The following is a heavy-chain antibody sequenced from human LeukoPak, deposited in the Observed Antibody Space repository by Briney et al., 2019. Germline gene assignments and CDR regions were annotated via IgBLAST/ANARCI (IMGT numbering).Heavy chain of an antibody. Sequence: SSETLSLTCAVYGGSFSGYYWSWIRQPPGKGLEWIGEINHSGSTNYNPSLKSRVTISVDTSKNQFSLKLSSVTAADTAVYYCARKSILTSGRKPYDVWDQGALVTVSS. J-gene: IGHJ4*02. D-gene: IGHD2-15*01. CDR1: GGSFSGYY. V-gene: IGHV4-34*01. CDR3: ARKSILTSGRKPYDV. CDR2: INHSGST.